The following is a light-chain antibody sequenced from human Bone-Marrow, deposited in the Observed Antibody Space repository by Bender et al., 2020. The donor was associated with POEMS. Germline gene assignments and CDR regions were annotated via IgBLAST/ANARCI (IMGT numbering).Light chain of an antibody. V-gene: IGLV3-21*02. CDR3: QVWNSDTDHAV. CDR2: DDS. Sequence: SYVLTQPPSVSVAPGQTARITCGGYNIGRNSIQWYQQKPGQAPILVVYDDSDRPAGIPERFSGSNSGTTATRTISRVEAGDEADDYCQVWNSDTDHAVCGGGTQLTVL. J-gene: IGLJ7*01. CDR1: NIGRNS.